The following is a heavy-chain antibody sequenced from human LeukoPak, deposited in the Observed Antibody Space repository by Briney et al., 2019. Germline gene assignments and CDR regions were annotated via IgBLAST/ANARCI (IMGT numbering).Heavy chain of an antibody. Sequence: PGGSLRLSCAASGFTFSSHEMNWVRQAPGKGLEWVSYISSSGRTIYYADSVKGRFTISRDNAKNSLYLRMNSLRAEDTAVYYCARGDIRRFDYWGQGTLVTVSS. V-gene: IGHV3-48*03. D-gene: IGHD3-16*01. CDR3: ARGDIRRFDY. CDR2: ISSSGRTI. J-gene: IGHJ4*02. CDR1: GFTFSSHE.